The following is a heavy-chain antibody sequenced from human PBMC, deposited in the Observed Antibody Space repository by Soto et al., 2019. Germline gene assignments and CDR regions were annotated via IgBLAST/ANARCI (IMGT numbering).Heavy chain of an antibody. D-gene: IGHD1-26*01. Sequence: SETLSLTCTVSCGSISSGDYYWSWIRQPPGKGLEWIGYIYYSGSTYYNPSLKSRVTISVDTSKNQFSLKLSSVTAADTAVYYCARRATSGSYPTGYFDYWGQGTLVTVSS. J-gene: IGHJ4*02. CDR1: CGSISSGDYY. V-gene: IGHV4-30-4*01. CDR2: IYYSGST. CDR3: ARRATSGSYPTGYFDY.